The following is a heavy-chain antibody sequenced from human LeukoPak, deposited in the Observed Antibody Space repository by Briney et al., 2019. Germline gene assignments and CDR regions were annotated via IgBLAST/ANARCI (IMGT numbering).Heavy chain of an antibody. D-gene: IGHD3-22*01. V-gene: IGHV1-8*01. Sequence: ASVKVSCKASGYTFTTYDITWVRQATGQGLEWMGWMNPNSGDTAYAQKFQGRVAMTRDTSISTAYMELSSLRSEDTAVYYCARDLGDYYDTSDFYYAVPAHWGQGTLVTVSS. CDR1: GYTFTTYD. CDR2: MNPNSGDT. CDR3: ARDLGDYYDTSDFYYAVPAH. J-gene: IGHJ4*02.